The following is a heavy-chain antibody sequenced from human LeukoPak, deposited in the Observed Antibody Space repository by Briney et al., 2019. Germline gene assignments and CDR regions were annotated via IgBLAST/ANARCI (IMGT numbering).Heavy chain of an antibody. CDR3: AKDQGRTTDWYFDL. D-gene: IGHD4-11*01. V-gene: IGHV3-23*01. CDR1: GFPFTNYA. J-gene: IGHJ2*01. CDR2: ISGSGGST. Sequence: PGGSLRLSCAASGFPFTNYAMSWVRQAPGKGLEWVSAISGSGGSTYYADSVKGRFTISRDNSKNTLYLQMNSLRAEDTAVYYCAKDQGRTTDWYFDLWGRGTLVTVSS.